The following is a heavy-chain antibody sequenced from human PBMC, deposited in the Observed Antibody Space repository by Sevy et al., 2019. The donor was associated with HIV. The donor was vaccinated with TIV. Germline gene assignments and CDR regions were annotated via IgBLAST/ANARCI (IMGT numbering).Heavy chain of an antibody. CDR3: ARVPAGAEMATGNYYYYYYMDV. J-gene: IGHJ6*03. D-gene: IGHD5-12*01. CDR1: GYTFTSYG. CDR2: ISAYNGNT. V-gene: IGHV1-18*01. Sequence: ASVKVSCKASGYTFTSYGISWVRQAPGQGLEWMGWISAYNGNTNYAQKLQGRVTMTTDTSTSTAYMELRSLRSDDTAVYYCARVPAGAEMATGNYYYYYYMDVWGKWTTVTVSS.